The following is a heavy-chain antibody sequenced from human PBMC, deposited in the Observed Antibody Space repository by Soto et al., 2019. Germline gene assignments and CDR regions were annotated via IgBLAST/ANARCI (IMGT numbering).Heavy chain of an antibody. V-gene: IGHV1-2*04. Sequence: ASVKVSCKASGYAFTGYDTHRVRHAPGQGLERMGWINPNSGGTNYAQKFQVWVTMTRAASISTAYMELSRLRSDDTAVYYCATALYCSSTSCPAKDGMDVSGQGTTVTVSS. J-gene: IGHJ6*02. CDR1: GYAFTGYD. D-gene: IGHD2-2*01. CDR2: INPNSGGT. CDR3: ATALYCSSTSCPAKDGMDV.